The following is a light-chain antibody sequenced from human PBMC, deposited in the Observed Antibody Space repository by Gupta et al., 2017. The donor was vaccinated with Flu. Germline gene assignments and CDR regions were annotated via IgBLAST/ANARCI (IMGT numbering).Light chain of an antibody. Sequence: DIQMTQYPSTLSASVGDRVTITCRASQSISSWLAWYQQKPGKAPKLLIYKASSLESGVPSRFSGGGSGTEFTLTISSLQPDYFATYYCQQYNSYWTFGQGTKVEIK. CDR1: QSISSW. J-gene: IGKJ1*01. CDR3: QQYNSYWT. V-gene: IGKV1-5*03. CDR2: KAS.